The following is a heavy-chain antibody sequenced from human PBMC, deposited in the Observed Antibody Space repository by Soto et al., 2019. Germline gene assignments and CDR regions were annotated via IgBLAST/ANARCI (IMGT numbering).Heavy chain of an antibody. CDR2: IYYSGTT. J-gene: IGHJ6*02. CDR3: ARDTYYYDSSGYYGRNGYYYYGMDV. CDR1: GDSIMRDSYY. D-gene: IGHD3-22*01. V-gene: IGHV4-31*03. Sequence: PSETLSLTCTVSGDSIMRDSYYWNWIRQHPGKGLEWIGYIYYSGTTAYNPSLKTRVTISPDTSKNQFSLNLSSVTAADTAVYYCARDTYYYDSSGYYGRNGYYYYGMDVWGQGTTVT.